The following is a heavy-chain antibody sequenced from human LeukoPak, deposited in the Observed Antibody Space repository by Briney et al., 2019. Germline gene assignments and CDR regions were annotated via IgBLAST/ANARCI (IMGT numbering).Heavy chain of an antibody. Sequence: PGGSLRLSCAASGFTFSSYAMSWIRQAPGKGLEWVSYISSSGSTIYYADSVKGRFTISRDNAKNSLYLQMNSLRAEDTAVYYCARGGSGYDRHPHFDYWGQGTLVTVSS. CDR2: ISSSGSTI. CDR3: ARGGSGYDRHPHFDY. D-gene: IGHD5-12*01. V-gene: IGHV3-11*01. CDR1: GFTFSSYA. J-gene: IGHJ4*02.